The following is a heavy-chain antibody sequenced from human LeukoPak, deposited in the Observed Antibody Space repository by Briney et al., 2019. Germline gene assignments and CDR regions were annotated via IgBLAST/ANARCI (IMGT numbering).Heavy chain of an antibody. J-gene: IGHJ4*02. CDR3: ARATRGLSGYDPYDY. CDR1: GYTFSNYY. CDR2: INPSGCGT. D-gene: IGHD3-22*01. Sequence: ASVKVSCKASGYTFSNYYMHWVRQAPGQGLEWMGIINPSGCGTRSPQGLQDRVNNHRHTSTSTFYMELSSLKSEDTAVYYCARATRGLSGYDPYDYCGQGTLVSVSA. V-gene: IGHV1-46*01.